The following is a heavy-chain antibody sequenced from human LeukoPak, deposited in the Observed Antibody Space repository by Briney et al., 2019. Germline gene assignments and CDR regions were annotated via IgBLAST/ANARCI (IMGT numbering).Heavy chain of an antibody. J-gene: IGHJ6*04. D-gene: IGHD2-15*01. CDR3: AKMSGYCSGGSCYYYGMDV. CDR2: ISGSGGST. Sequence: PGGSLRLSCAASGFTFSSYAMSWVRQAPGKGLEWVSAISGSGGSTYYADSVKGWFTISRDNSKNTLYLQMNSLRAEDTAVYYCAKMSGYCSGGSCYYYGMDVWGKGTTVTVSS. CDR1: GFTFSSYA. V-gene: IGHV3-23*01.